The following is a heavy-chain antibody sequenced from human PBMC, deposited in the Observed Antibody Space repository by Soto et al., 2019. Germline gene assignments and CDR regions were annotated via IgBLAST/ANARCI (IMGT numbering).Heavy chain of an antibody. D-gene: IGHD1-26*01. Sequence: SETLSLTCAVYGESFSDYYWTWIRQPPGKGLEWIGEINHSGSTNYNPSLKSRVTISVDTSKNQFSLKLSSMTAADTAVYYCARRTATIDYWGQGTLVTVSS. CDR1: GESFSDYY. CDR2: INHSGST. J-gene: IGHJ4*02. CDR3: ARRTATIDY. V-gene: IGHV4-34*01.